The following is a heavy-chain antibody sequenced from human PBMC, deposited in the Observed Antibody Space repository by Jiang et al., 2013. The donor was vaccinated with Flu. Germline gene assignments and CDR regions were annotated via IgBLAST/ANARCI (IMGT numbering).Heavy chain of an antibody. CDR3: ARDTEVVTQLLRYYYYYGMDV. CDR2: ISYDGSNK. J-gene: IGHJ6*02. V-gene: IGHV3-30-3*01. CDR1: GFTFSSYA. D-gene: IGHD3-22*01. Sequence: VQLVESGGGVVQPGRSLRLSCAASGFTFSSYAMHWVRQAPGKGLEWVAVISYDGSNKYYADSVKGRFTISRDNSKNTLYLQMNSLRAEDTAVYYCARDTEVVTQLLRYYYYYGMDVVGPRDHGHRL.